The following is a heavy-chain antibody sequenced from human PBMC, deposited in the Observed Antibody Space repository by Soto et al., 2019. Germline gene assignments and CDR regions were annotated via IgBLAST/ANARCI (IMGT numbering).Heavy chain of an antibody. CDR2: INHRGST. CDR3: ARFYSLVFGSGYYFSGMDV. D-gene: IGHD3-3*01. CDR1: GGSFSGYY. Sequence: PSETLSLTCAVSGGSFSGYYWSWIRQPPGKGLEWIGEINHRGSTNYNPSLKSRVTISVDTSTNKFSLKVSSVTASDTAVYYCARFYSLVFGSGYYFSGMDVWGQGTTVTVSS. V-gene: IGHV4-34*01. J-gene: IGHJ6*02.